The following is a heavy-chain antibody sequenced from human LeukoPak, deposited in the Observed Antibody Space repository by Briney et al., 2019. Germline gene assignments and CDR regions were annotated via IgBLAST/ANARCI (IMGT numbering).Heavy chain of an antibody. V-gene: IGHV1-2*02. CDR3: ARSNYYGSQSEY. Sequence: GASVKVSCEASGYTFIAFHIHWVRLAPGQGPEWMGWVNPNSGDTNYAQRFRGRVTMTRDTSINTAYMELSSLSSDDTAVYYCARSNYYGSQSEYWGQGTLVAVSS. J-gene: IGHJ4*02. CDR1: GYTFIAFH. CDR2: VNPNSGDT. D-gene: IGHD3-10*01.